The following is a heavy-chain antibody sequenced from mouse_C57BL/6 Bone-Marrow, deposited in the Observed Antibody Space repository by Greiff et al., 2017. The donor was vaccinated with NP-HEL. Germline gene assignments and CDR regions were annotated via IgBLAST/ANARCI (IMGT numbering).Heavy chain of an antibody. CDR3: ARLLRGGVEGYFED. CDR1: GYTFTDYT. V-gene: IGHV1-62-2*01. D-gene: IGHD1-1*01. J-gene: IGHJ2*01. Sequence: QVQLQQSGAELVKPGASVKLSCKASGYTFTDYTIHWVKQRSGQGLEWIGWFYPGDGSIKYNEKFKDKATLTADKSSSTVYMQLSSLTSEDSAVDFCARLLRGGVEGYFEDWGKGTTVTVSA. CDR2: FYPGDGSI.